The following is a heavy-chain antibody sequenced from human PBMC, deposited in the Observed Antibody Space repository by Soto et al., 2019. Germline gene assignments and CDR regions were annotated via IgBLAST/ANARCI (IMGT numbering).Heavy chain of an antibody. CDR2: ISGSGGGT. CDR1: GFTFASHS. J-gene: IGHJ2*01. CDR3: AYSSSPYWYFKL. V-gene: IGHV3-23*01. D-gene: IGHD6-13*01. Sequence: GGSLRLSCAASGFTFASHSMSWVRQAPGKGLEWVCTISGSGGGTYYADSVKGRFTISRDISKNTLYLQVNSLRAEDTALYYCAYSSSPYWYFKLWGRGTLVTVS.